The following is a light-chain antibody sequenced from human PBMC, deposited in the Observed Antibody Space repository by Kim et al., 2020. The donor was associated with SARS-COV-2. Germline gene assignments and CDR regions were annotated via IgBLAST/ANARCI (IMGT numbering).Light chain of an antibody. CDR1: QGISNY. J-gene: IGKJ1*01. Sequence: ASVGDRFTITCRASQGISNYLAWYQQKPGKVPKLLIYAASTLQSGVPSRFSGSGSGTDFTLTISSLQPEDVATYYCQKYNSAPRTFGQGTKVDIK. CDR3: QKYNSAPRT. V-gene: IGKV1-27*01. CDR2: AAS.